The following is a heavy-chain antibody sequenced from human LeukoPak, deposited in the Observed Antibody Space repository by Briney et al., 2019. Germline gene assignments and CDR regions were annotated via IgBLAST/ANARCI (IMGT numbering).Heavy chain of an antibody. Sequence: ASVKVSCKVSGYTLIELSMHWVRQAPGKGLEWMGGFDPEDGDTIYAQKFQGRVTMTRNTSISTAYMELSSLRPEDTAVYYCAREGLWYLGDDDYWGQGTLVTVSS. V-gene: IGHV1-24*01. CDR1: GYTLIELS. CDR3: AREGLWYLGDDDY. J-gene: IGHJ4*02. D-gene: IGHD5-18*01. CDR2: FDPEDGDT.